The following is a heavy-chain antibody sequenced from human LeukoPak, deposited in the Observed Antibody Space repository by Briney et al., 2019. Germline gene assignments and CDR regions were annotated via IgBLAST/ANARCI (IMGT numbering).Heavy chain of an antibody. V-gene: IGHV1-2*02. D-gene: IGHD3-10*01. CDR1: GYTSTGYY. CDR3: ARAQIITMVRGVMAGFYDY. Sequence: ASVKVSCKASGYTSTGYYMHWVRQAPGQGLEWMGWINPNSGGTNYAQKFQGRVTMTRDTSISTAYMELSRLRSDDTAVYYCARAQIITMVRGVMAGFYDYWGQGTLVTVSS. J-gene: IGHJ4*02. CDR2: INPNSGGT.